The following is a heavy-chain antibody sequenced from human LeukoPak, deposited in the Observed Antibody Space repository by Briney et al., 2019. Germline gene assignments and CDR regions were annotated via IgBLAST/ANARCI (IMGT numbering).Heavy chain of an antibody. J-gene: IGHJ4*01. CDR1: GFTFSDYF. CDR2: IRSSGDII. V-gene: IGHV3-11*01. CDR3: ARNHPSRNDGWPLFDT. Sequence: GGSLPLPCAVSGFTFSDYFMSWIRQAPGKGLEWLSYIRSSGDIIYYADSVKGRFTISRDNAKNSLYLQINNLRVEDTAIYFCARNHPSRNDGWPLFDTCGPGTLVSVSS. D-gene: IGHD1-1*01.